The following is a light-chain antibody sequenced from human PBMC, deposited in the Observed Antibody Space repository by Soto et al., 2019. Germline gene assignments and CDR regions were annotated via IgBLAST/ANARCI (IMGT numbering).Light chain of an antibody. Sequence: QSALTQPASVSGSPGQSITISCTGTSSDVGGYNSVSWYRQDPGKAPKLIIYDVTYRPSGVSNRFSVSKSGNTASLTISGLQSEDEADYHCSSFTSSITYVFGTGTQLTVL. CDR2: DVT. V-gene: IGLV2-14*01. J-gene: IGLJ1*01. CDR3: SSFTSSITYV. CDR1: SSDVGGYNS.